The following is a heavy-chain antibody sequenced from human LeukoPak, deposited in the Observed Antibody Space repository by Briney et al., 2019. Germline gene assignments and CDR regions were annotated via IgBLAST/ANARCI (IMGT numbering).Heavy chain of an antibody. CDR3: ARWGGRFDY. D-gene: IGHD1-26*01. V-gene: IGHV3-7*03. CDR1: GFTFSSYW. CDR2: INKDGGEK. Sequence: GGSLRLSCAASGFTFSSYWMSWVRQALGKGLEWVANINKDGGEKYYVGSVKGRFTISRDNAKNSLYLQMNSLRAEDTAVYYCARWGGRFDYWGQGTLVTVSS. J-gene: IGHJ4*02.